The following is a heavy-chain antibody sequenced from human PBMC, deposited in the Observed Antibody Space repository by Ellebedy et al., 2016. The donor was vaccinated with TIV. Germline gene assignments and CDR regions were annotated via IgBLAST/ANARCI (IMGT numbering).Heavy chain of an antibody. Sequence: SETLSLXCTVSGGSVSSGRYYRSWIRQPPGKGLEWIGYIENTGTTNYNPSLRGRVTMSIDPSKNQFSLKLNSVTAVDTAIYYCASGLSVSGKADYWGQGTLVTVSS. CDR3: ASGLSVSGKADY. D-gene: IGHD6-19*01. CDR1: GGSVSSGRYY. V-gene: IGHV4-61*01. CDR2: IENTGTT. J-gene: IGHJ4*02.